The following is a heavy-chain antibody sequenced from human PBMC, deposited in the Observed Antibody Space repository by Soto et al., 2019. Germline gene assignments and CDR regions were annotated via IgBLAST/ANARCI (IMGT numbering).Heavy chain of an antibody. J-gene: IGHJ6*02. CDR3: AAAILGQPPYFYGMDV. CDR2: IVVGSDNT. Sequence: QMQLVQSGPEVKKPGTSLKVSCKASGFTLSSSAVQWVRQARGQGLEWIGWIVVGSDNTNYAQKFQERVTTTRDMSTSTVYMELSSLRSEDTATYYCAAAILGQPPYFYGMDVWGQGTPVTVSS. V-gene: IGHV1-58*01. D-gene: IGHD1-26*01. CDR1: GFTLSSSA.